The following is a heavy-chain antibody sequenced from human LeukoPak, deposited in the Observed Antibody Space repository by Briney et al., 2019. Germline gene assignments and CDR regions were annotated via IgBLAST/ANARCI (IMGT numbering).Heavy chain of an antibody. D-gene: IGHD3-22*01. CDR1: GFTFSSYA. J-gene: IGHJ4*02. CDR2: ISGSGGST. V-gene: IGHV3-23*01. CDR3: AKDNDYDSSGYTY. Sequence: QSGGSLRLSCAASGFTFSSYAMSWVRQAPGKGLEWVSAISGSGGSTYYADSVKGRFTISRDNSKNTLYLQMNSLRAEDTAVYYCAKDNDYDSSGYTYWGQGTLVTVSS.